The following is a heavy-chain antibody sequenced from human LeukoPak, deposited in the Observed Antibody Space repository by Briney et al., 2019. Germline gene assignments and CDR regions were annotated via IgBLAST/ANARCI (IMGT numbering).Heavy chain of an antibody. CDR1: GYTFTGYY. Sequence: ASVKVSCKASGYTFTGYYMHWVRQAPGQGLEWMGWISAYNGDTNYGQKVQGRVAMTTDTSTRTAYMELRGLRSDDTAVYYCARDVFEGFGERVIDAFDIWGQGTLVTVSS. J-gene: IGHJ3*02. V-gene: IGHV1-18*04. CDR2: ISAYNGDT. D-gene: IGHD3-10*01. CDR3: ARDVFEGFGERVIDAFDI.